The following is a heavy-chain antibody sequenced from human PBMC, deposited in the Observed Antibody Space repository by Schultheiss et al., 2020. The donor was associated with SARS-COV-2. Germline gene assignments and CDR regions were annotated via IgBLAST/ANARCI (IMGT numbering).Heavy chain of an antibody. Sequence: GGSLRLSCAASGFTFSSYWMHWVRQAPGKGLVWVSRINSDGSSTSYADSVKGRFTISRDNAKNTLYLQMNSLRAEDTAVYYCAKDEDGYSTAGFDYWGQGTLVTVSS. CDR3: AKDEDGYSTAGFDY. CDR1: GFTFSSYW. J-gene: IGHJ4*02. D-gene: IGHD5-24*01. V-gene: IGHV3-74*01. CDR2: INSDGSST.